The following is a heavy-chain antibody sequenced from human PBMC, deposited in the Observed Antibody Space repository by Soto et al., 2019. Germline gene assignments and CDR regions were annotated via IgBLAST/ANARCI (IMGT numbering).Heavy chain of an antibody. CDR1: GFTFSTYA. CDR2: ITGSGGST. Sequence: GGSLRLSCAASGFTFSTYAMIWVRQAPGKGLEWVSVITGSGGSTYYADSVKGRFTISRDTSKNTLFLQMNSLRAEDTAVYYCAKDRHGDYGGIDYRGQGTMVTVSS. V-gene: IGHV3-23*01. J-gene: IGHJ4*02. D-gene: IGHD4-17*01. CDR3: AKDRHGDYGGIDY.